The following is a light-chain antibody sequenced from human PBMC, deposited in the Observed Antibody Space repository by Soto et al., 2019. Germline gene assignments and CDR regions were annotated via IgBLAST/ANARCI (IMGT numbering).Light chain of an antibody. V-gene: IGLV2-14*01. J-gene: IGLJ2*01. Sequence: QSALTQPASVSGSPGQSITISCTGTSSDVGGYNYVSWYQQHPGKAPKLMIYDVSNRPSGVSNRFSGSKSGNTASLTISGLQAEDDADYNCSSYTSSSTLGVFGVGTKLTVL. CDR3: SSYTSSSTLGV. CDR1: SSDVGGYNY. CDR2: DVS.